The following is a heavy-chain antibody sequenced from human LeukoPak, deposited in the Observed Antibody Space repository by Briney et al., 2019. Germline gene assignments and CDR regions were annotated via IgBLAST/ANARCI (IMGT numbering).Heavy chain of an antibody. CDR2: ISGRGGRT. J-gene: IGHJ4*02. CDR3: VNDFGGYDSDYFDY. V-gene: IGHV3-23*01. CDR1: GFTFSGYA. Sequence: GGSLRLSCAASGFTFSGYAMSWVRQAPGKGLEWVSAISGRGGRTYYADSVKGGFTISRDNSKNTLYLQMNSLRAEDTAVYYCVNDFGGYDSDYFDYWGQGSVATVSS. D-gene: IGHD5-12*01.